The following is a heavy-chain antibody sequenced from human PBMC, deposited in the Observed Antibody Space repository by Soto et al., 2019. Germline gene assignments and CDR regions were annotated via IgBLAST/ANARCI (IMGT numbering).Heavy chain of an antibody. CDR3: AKCPPFIVVVPAAIIDWFDP. CDR1: GFTFSSYA. J-gene: IGHJ5*02. V-gene: IGHV3-23*01. CDR2: ISGSGGST. Sequence: GGSLRLSCAASGFTFSSYAVSWVRQAPGKGLELVSAISGSGGSTYYADSVKGRFTISRDNSKNTLYLQMNSLRAEDTAVYYCAKCPPFIVVVPAAIIDWFDPWGQGTLVTVSS. D-gene: IGHD2-2*01.